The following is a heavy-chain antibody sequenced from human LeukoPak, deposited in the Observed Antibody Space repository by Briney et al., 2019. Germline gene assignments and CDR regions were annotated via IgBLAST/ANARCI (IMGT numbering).Heavy chain of an antibody. Sequence: SETLSLTCAVYGGSFSGYYWSWIRQPPGKGLEWIGEINHSGSTNYNPSLKSRVTISVDTSKNQFSLKLSSVTAADTAVYYCARDTSGYCSSTSCYADYFDYWGQGTLVTVSS. D-gene: IGHD2-2*01. J-gene: IGHJ4*02. CDR1: GGSFSGYY. CDR2: INHSGST. V-gene: IGHV4-34*01. CDR3: ARDTSGYCSSTSCYADYFDY.